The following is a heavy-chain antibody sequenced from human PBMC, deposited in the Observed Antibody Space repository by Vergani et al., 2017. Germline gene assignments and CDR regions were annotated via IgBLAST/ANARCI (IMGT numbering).Heavy chain of an antibody. J-gene: IGHJ5*02. V-gene: IGHV3-49*04. CDR3: TRVQLAALWFDP. CDR1: GFTFSSYS. Sequence: EVQLVESGGGLVKPGGSLRLSCAASGFTFSSYSMNWVRQAPGKGLEWVGFIRSKAYGGTTEYAASVKGRFTISRDDSKSIAYLQMNSLKTEDTAVYYCTRVQLAALWFDPWGQGTLVTVSS. D-gene: IGHD6-6*01. CDR2: IRSKAYGGTT.